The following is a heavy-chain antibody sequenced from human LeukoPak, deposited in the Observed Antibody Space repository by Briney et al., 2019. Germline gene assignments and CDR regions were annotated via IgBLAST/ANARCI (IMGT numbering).Heavy chain of an antibody. V-gene: IGHV3-20*04. J-gene: IGHJ4*02. CDR1: GFTFDDYG. D-gene: IGHD5-18*01. CDR2: INWNGGST. CDR3: ATLPNYSYGHPYYFDS. Sequence: PGGSLRLSCAASGFTFDDYGMSWVRQAPGKGLEWVSGINWNGGSTGYADSVKGRFTISRDNAKNSLYLQMNSLRAEDTAVYYCATLPNYSYGHPYYFDSWGQGTLVTVSS.